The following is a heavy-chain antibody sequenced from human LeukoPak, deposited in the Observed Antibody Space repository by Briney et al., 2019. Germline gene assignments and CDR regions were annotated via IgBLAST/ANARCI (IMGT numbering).Heavy chain of an antibody. J-gene: IGHJ4*02. V-gene: IGHV4-30-2*01. CDR2: INHSGST. CDR1: GGSISSGGYS. Sequence: SETLSLTCAVSGGSISSGGYSWSWIRQPPGKGLEWIGEINHSGSTNYNPSLKSRVTISVDTSKNQFSLKLSSVTAADTAVYYCARDRYWGQGTLVTVSS. CDR3: ARDRY.